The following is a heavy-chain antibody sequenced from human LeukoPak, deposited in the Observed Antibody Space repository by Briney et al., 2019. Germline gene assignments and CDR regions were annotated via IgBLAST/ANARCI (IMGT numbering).Heavy chain of an antibody. Sequence: SQTLSLTCTVSGGSISSGSYYWSWIRQPAGKGLEWIGRIYTSGSTNYNPSLKSRVTISVDTTKNQFSLKLSSVTAADTAVYYCARDLLNGNWFDPWGQGTLVTVSS. CDR3: ARDLLNGNWFDP. J-gene: IGHJ5*02. V-gene: IGHV4-61*02. CDR1: GGSISSGSYY. D-gene: IGHD2-21*01. CDR2: IYTSGST.